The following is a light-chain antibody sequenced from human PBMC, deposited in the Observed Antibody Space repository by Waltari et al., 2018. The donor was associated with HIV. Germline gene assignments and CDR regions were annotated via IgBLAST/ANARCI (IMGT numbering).Light chain of an antibody. CDR1: SSNIGSNY. J-gene: IGLJ3*02. CDR2: RNN. CDR3: AAWDDSLSGLV. V-gene: IGLV1-47*01. Sequence: QSVLTQPPSASGTPGQRVTISCFGSSSNIGSNYGYWYQQLPGTAPKLLIYRNNQRPSGVPDRFSGSKSGTSASLAISGLRSEDEADYYCAAWDDSLSGLVFGGGTKVTVL.